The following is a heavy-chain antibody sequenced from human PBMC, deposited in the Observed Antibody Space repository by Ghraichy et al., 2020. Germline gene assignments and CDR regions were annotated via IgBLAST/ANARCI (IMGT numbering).Heavy chain of an antibody. CDR1: GFRFSTYS. CDR2: ISSGSSTI. V-gene: IGHV3-48*02. J-gene: IGHJ4*02. CDR3: ARREWWPDY. D-gene: IGHD2-15*01. Sequence: GGSLRLSCAASGFRFSTYSMNWVRQAPGKGLEWISYISSGSSTIYYADSVKGRFTISRDNAQNSLYLQMDSLRDEDSAVYYCARREWWPDYWGQGTLVTVSS.